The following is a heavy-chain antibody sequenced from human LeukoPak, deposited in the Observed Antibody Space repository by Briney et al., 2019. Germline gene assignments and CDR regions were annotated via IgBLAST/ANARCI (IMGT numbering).Heavy chain of an antibody. CDR2: INPSGGST. CDR1: GYTFTSYY. CDR3: ARGSYCSSTSCYKSSYYYHGMDV. J-gene: IGHJ6*02. Sequence: ASVKVSCKASGYTFTSYYMHWVRQAPGQGLEWMGIINPSGGSTSYAQKFQGRVTMTRDTSTSTVYMELSSLRSEDTAVYYCARGSYCSSTSCYKSSYYYHGMDVWGQGTTVTVSS. D-gene: IGHD2-2*02. V-gene: IGHV1-46*01.